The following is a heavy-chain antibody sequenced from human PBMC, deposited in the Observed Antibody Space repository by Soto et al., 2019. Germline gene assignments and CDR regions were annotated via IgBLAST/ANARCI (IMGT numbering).Heavy chain of an antibody. D-gene: IGHD3-16*02. CDR3: AKTYYDYIWGSYRPYYSDY. CDR2: ISAYNGNT. V-gene: IGHV1-18*01. J-gene: IGHJ4*02. CDR1: GYTFTSYG. Sequence: QVQLVQSGAEVKKPGASVKVSCKASGYTFTSYGISWVRQAPGQGLEWMGWISAYNGNTNYAQKLQGRVTMTTDTSTSTAYMELRSLRSDDTAVYYCAKTYYDYIWGSYRPYYSDYWGQGTLVTVSS.